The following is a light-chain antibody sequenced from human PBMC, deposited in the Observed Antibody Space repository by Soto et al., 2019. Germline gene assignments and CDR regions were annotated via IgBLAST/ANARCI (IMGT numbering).Light chain of an antibody. V-gene: IGLV2-14*01. Sequence: QSALTQPASVSGSPGQSITISCTGTSSDVGGYNYVSWYQQHPGKAPKLLISEVSNRPSGVSNRFSSSKSGNTASLTISGLQAEDEFDYSCSSYPRSSTGGYVFGTGTKLTVL. J-gene: IGLJ1*01. CDR3: SSYPRSSTGGYV. CDR1: SSDVGGYNY. CDR2: EVS.